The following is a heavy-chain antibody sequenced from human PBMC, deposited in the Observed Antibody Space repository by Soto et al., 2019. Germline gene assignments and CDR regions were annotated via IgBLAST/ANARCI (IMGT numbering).Heavy chain of an antibody. J-gene: IGHJ4*02. V-gene: IGHV5-51*01. Sequence: GESLKISCKGSGYSFTSYWIGWVRQMPGKGLEWMGIIYPGDSDTRYSPSFQGQVTISADKSISTAYLQWSSLKASDTAVYYCARDGPYYYDSSGSGYFDYWGQGTLVTVSS. CDR3: ARDGPYYYDSSGSGYFDY. CDR2: IYPGDSDT. D-gene: IGHD3-22*01. CDR1: GYSFTSYW.